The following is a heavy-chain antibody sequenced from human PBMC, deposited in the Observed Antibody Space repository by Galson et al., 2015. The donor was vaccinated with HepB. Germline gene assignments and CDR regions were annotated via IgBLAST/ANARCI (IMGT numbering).Heavy chain of an antibody. Sequence: SLRLSCAASGFTFSSYAMHWVRQAPGKGLEWVAVISYDGSNKYYADSVKGRFTISRDNSKNTLYLQMNSLRAEDTAVYYCARAPYSSSWTGFDYWGQGTLVTVSS. J-gene: IGHJ4*02. CDR3: ARAPYSSSWTGFDY. V-gene: IGHV3-30-3*01. CDR2: ISYDGSNK. CDR1: GFTFSSYA. D-gene: IGHD6-13*01.